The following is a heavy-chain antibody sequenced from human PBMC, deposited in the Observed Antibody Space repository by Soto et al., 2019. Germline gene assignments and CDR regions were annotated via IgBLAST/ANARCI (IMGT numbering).Heavy chain of an antibody. CDR1: GGTFSSYT. V-gene: IGHV1-69*02. J-gene: IGHJ3*02. CDR2: IIPILGIA. CDR3: ARPSQHPPVDSGGTSDAFDI. Sequence: GASVKVSCKASGGTFSSYTISWVRQAPGQGLEWMGRIIPILGIANYAQKFQGRVTITADKSTSTAYMELSSLRSEDTAVYYCARPSQHPPVDSGGTSDAFDIWGQGTMVTVSS. D-gene: IGHD2-15*01.